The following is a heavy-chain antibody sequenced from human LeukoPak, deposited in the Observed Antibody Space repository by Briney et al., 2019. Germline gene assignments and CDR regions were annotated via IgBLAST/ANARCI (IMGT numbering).Heavy chain of an antibody. D-gene: IGHD3-22*01. Sequence: GGSLRLSCAASGFTFDDYGMSWVRQAPGKGLEWVSGINWNGGSTGYADSVKGRFTISRDNAKNSLYLQMNSLRAEDTALYYCAKGYYYDSSGCYFDYWGQGTLVTVSS. CDR1: GFTFDDYG. CDR3: AKGYYYDSSGCYFDY. CDR2: INWNGGST. J-gene: IGHJ4*02. V-gene: IGHV3-20*04.